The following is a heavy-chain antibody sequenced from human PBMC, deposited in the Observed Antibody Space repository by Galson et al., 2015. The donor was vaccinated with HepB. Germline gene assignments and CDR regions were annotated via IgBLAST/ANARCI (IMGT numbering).Heavy chain of an antibody. V-gene: IGHV3-30-3*01. CDR1: GLNFNNYV. Sequence: SLRLSCAASGLNFNNYVMHWVRQVPGKGLEWVALISFDVNNKYYADSVKGRFTISRDNSRNTLYLHMSSVTTEDTAMYYCARGGHIVVVTSTRNFDPFNIWGQGTLVTVSS. D-gene: IGHD2-21*02. CDR2: ISFDVNNK. J-gene: IGHJ3*02. CDR3: ARGGHIVVVTSTRNFDPFNI.